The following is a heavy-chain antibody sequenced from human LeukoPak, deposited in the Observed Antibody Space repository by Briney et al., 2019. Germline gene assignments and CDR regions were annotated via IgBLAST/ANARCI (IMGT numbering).Heavy chain of an antibody. CDR1: GGSISSTIYY. CDR3: ARGQQLGSYNWFDP. D-gene: IGHD6-13*01. J-gene: IGHJ5*02. Sequence: SETLSLTCTVSGGSISSTIYYWGWIRQPPGKGLEWIGEINHSGSTNYNPSLKSRVTISVDTSKNQFSLKLSSVTAADTSVYYCARGQQLGSYNWFDPWGQGTLVTVSS. V-gene: IGHV4-39*07. CDR2: INHSGST.